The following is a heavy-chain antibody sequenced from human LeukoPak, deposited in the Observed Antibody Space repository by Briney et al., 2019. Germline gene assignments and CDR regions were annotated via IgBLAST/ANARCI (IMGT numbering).Heavy chain of an antibody. D-gene: IGHD3-10*01. CDR1: GGPFSGYY. CDR2: INHSRNN. V-gene: IGHV4-34*01. J-gene: IGHJ4*02. CDR3: ARDYMVRGVMTDY. Sequence: SETLSLTCAVYGGPFSGYYWSWISQPPRQGLNWVGEINHSRNNNYNPSLKSRVTISVDTSKNQFSLKLSSVTAADTAVYYCARDYMVRGVMTDYWGQGTLVTVSS.